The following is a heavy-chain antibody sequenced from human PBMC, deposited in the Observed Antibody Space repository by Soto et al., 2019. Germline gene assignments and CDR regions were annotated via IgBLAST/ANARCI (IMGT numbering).Heavy chain of an antibody. CDR1: GYTFTSYA. J-gene: IGHJ4*02. Sequence: QVQLVQSGAEVKKPGASVKVSCKASGYTFTSYAMHWVRQAPGQRLEWMGWINADNGNTKYSQKFQGRVTITRDPSARTAHMELSRLRCEGTAVYYCARDVGATGDWGQGTLVTVSS. CDR3: ARDVGATGD. D-gene: IGHD1-26*01. V-gene: IGHV1-3*01. CDR2: INADNGNT.